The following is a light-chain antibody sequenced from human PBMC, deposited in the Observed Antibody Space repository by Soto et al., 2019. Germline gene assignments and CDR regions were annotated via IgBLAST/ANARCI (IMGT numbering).Light chain of an antibody. CDR2: GAS. CDR3: QQSFITPPLT. CDR1: QSISTY. Sequence: DIQMTQSPSSLSASIGDRITITCRASQSISTYLNWYQQKPGKAPRLLIYGASTLQNGVPSRFSGSGSATDYTRTIISLQPEDFATYYCQQSFITPPLTFGGGTKVEMK. J-gene: IGKJ4*01. V-gene: IGKV1-39*01.